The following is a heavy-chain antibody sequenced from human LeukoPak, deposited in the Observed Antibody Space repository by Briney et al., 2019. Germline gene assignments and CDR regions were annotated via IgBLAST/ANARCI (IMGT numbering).Heavy chain of an antibody. CDR1: GYTFTGYY. V-gene: IGHV1-2*02. J-gene: IGHJ5*02. CDR2: INPNSGAT. Sequence: ASVKVSCKASGYTFTGYYMHWVRQAPGQGLEWMGWINPNSGATNYAQKFQGRVSMTGDTSISTAYMELSRLRSDDKAVYYCAREVFDLWLDTNWFDPWGQGTLVTVSS. CDR3: AREVFDLWLDTNWFDP. D-gene: IGHD6-19*01.